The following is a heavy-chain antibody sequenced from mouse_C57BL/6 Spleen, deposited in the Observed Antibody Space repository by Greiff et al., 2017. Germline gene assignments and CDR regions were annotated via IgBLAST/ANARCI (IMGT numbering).Heavy chain of an antibody. D-gene: IGHD1-3*01. CDR1: GYTFTEYT. V-gene: IGHV1-62-2*01. Sequence: QVHVKQSGAELVKPGASVKLSCTASGYTFTEYTIHWVKQRSGQGLEWIGWFYPGSGSIKYNEKFKDKATLTADKSSSTVYMELSRLTSEDSAVYFCARIDASGEGWYFDVWGTGTTVTVSS. CDR3: ARIDASGEGWYFDV. J-gene: IGHJ1*03. CDR2: FYPGSGSI.